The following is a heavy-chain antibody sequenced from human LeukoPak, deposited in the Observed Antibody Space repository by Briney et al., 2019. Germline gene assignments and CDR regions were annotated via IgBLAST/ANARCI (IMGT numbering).Heavy chain of an antibody. Sequence: GGSLRLSCAGSGFTFRIYAMSWVRQAPGKGLEWVSAISGSGGSTYYADSVKGRFTISRDNSKNTLYLQMNSLRDEDTAVYYCANPPYGRDVYNYFDYWGQGTPVTVSS. J-gene: IGHJ4*02. V-gene: IGHV3-23*01. CDR2: ISGSGGST. CDR3: ANPPYGRDVYNYFDY. CDR1: GFTFRIYA. D-gene: IGHD5-24*01.